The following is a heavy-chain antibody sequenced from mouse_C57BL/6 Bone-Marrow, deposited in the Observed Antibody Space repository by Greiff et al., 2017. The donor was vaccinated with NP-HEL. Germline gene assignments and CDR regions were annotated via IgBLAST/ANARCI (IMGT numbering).Heavy chain of an antibody. CDR2: INPGSGGT. Sequence: QVQLKQSGAELVRPGTSVKVSCKASGYAFTNYLIEWVKQRPGQGLEWIGVINPGSGGTNYNEKFKGKATLTSDKSSSTAYMQLSSLTSEDSAVYFCAREGGFDYWGQVTTLTVSS. CDR1: GYAFTNYL. V-gene: IGHV1-54*01. J-gene: IGHJ2*01. CDR3: AREGGFDY.